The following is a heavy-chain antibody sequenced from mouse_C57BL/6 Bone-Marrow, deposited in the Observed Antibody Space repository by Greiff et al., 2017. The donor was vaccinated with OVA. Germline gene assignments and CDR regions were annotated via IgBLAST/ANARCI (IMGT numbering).Heavy chain of an antibody. CDR1: GYTFTSYW. CDR2: IDPNSGGT. V-gene: IGHV1-72*01. D-gene: IGHD1-1*01. Sequence: VQLQQPGAELVKPGASVKLSCKASGYTFTSYWMHWVKQRPGRGLEWIGRIDPNSGGTKYNEKFKSKATLTVDKPSSTAYMQLSSLTSEDSAVYYCASYYYGSSYVWYFDVWGTGTTVTVSS. J-gene: IGHJ1*03. CDR3: ASYYYGSSYVWYFDV.